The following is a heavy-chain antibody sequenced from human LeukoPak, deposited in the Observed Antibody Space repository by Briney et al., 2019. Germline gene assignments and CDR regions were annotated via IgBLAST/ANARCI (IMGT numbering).Heavy chain of an antibody. V-gene: IGHV4-59*01. D-gene: IGHD3-22*01. J-gene: IGHJ4*02. CDR3: ARLWSSGPSDY. CDR2: IYSDGST. Sequence: SETLSLTCTVSGGSTNTYYWSWIRQPPVKGLEWLGYIYSDGSTNYNPSLKSRLTISVDTSKNQFSLKLSSVIAADTAVYYCARLWSSGPSDYWGQGTLVTVSS. CDR1: GGSTNTYY.